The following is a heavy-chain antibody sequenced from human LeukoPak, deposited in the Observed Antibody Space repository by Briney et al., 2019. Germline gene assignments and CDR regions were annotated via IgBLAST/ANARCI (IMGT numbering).Heavy chain of an antibody. J-gene: IGHJ4*02. CDR1: GFSFSNYA. D-gene: IGHD4-17*01. Sequence: QSGGSLRLSCIASGFSFSNYAMRWVRQVPGKGLEWVSGLSGSGVNTYYVDSVKGRFTISRDNFKNTLYLQMNSLRAEDTAVYYCAKALLPGAKTTVTDYWGQGTLVTVSS. CDR2: LSGSGVNT. CDR3: AKALLPGAKTTVTDY. V-gene: IGHV3-23*01.